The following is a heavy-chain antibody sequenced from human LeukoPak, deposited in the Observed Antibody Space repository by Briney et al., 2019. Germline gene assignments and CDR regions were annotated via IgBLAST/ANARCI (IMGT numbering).Heavy chain of an antibody. CDR2: INPNSGGT. CDR3: ARDTYCSGGSCYSEGIYY. Sequence: GASVKVSCKASGYTFTGYYMHWVRQAPGQGLEWMGWINPNSGGTNYAQKFQGRVTMTRDTSISTAYMELSRLRSDDTAVYYCARDTYCSGGSCYSEGIYYWGQGTLVTVSS. D-gene: IGHD2-15*01. CDR1: GYTFTGYY. J-gene: IGHJ4*02. V-gene: IGHV1-2*02.